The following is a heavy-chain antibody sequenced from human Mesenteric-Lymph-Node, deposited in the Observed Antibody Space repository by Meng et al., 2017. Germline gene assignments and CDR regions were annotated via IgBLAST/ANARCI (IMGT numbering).Heavy chain of an antibody. CDR3: ARDIPMIVVGATNGAFDI. V-gene: IGHV1-69*13. CDR2: IIPIFGTA. Sequence: SVKVSCKASGGTFSSYAISWVRQAPGQGLEWMGGIIPIFGTANYAQKFQGRVTITADESTSTAYMELSSLRSEDTAVYYCARDIPMIVVGATNGAFDIWGQGTMVTVSS. CDR1: GGTFSSYA. D-gene: IGHD1-26*01. J-gene: IGHJ3*02.